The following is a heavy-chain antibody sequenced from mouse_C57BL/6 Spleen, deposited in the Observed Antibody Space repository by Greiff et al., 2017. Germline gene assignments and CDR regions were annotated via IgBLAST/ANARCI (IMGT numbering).Heavy chain of an antibody. V-gene: IGHV5-6*02. J-gene: IGHJ2*01. CDR2: ISSGGSYT. Sequence: EVKLVESGGDLVKPGGSLKLSCAASGFTFSSYGMSWVRQTPDKRLEWVATISSGGSYTYYPDSVKGRFTISRDNAKNTLYLQMSSLKSEDTAMYYCATVYYYGSSYLYFDYWGQGTTLTVSS. CDR1: GFTFSSYG. CDR3: ATVYYYGSSYLYFDY. D-gene: IGHD1-1*01.